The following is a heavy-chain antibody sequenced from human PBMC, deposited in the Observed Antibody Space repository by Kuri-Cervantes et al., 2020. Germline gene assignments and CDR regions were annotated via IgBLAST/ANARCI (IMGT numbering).Heavy chain of an antibody. Sequence: SVKVSCKASGGTFSSYAISWVRQAPGQGLEWMGGIIPIFGIANYAQKFQGRVTITADESTSTAYMELSSLRSEDTAVYYCARGPYGSGSYYKENYYYGMDVWGQGTTVTVSS. V-gene: IGHV1-69*13. CDR1: GGTFSSYA. J-gene: IGHJ6*02. CDR2: IIPIFGIA. CDR3: ARGPYGSGSYYKENYYYGMDV. D-gene: IGHD3-10*01.